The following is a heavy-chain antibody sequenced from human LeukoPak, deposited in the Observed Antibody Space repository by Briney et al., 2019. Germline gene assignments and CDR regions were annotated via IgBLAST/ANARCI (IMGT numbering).Heavy chain of an antibody. CDR1: GFTFSSYT. CDR3: ARDISSASRGMDA. V-gene: IGHV3-48*01. Sequence: GGSLRLSCAASGFTFSSYTMNWVRQAPGKGLEWVSDISSSSSTIYYADSVKGRFTISRDNAKNSLYLQMNSLRVEDTAVYYCARDISSASRGMDAWGKGTTVTVSS. D-gene: IGHD6-6*01. J-gene: IGHJ6*03. CDR2: ISSSSSTI.